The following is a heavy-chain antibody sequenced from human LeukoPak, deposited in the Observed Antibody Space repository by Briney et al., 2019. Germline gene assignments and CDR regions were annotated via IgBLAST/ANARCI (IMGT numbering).Heavy chain of an antibody. J-gene: IGHJ4*02. D-gene: IGHD6-13*01. CDR1: GFTFSSYA. Sequence: GGSLRLSSAASGFTFSSYAMSWVRQAPGKGLEWVSAISGSGGSTYYADPVKGRFTISRDNSKNTLHLQMNSLRAEDTAVYYCAKDSGSSSWYPHHYWGQGTLVTVSS. V-gene: IGHV3-23*01. CDR3: AKDSGSSSWYPHHY. CDR2: ISGSGGST.